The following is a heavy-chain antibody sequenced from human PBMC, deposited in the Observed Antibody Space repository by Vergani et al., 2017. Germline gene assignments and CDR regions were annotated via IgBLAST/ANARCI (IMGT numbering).Heavy chain of an antibody. V-gene: IGHV3-74*01. D-gene: IGHD5-12*01. CDR1: GFSFSGYW. J-gene: IGHJ5*01. Sequence: EVHLVESGGGLIHPGGSLRLSCEGSGFSFSGYWMHWVRQSPEKGQVWVSRIKSDGSITNYADSVKGRFTISRDNAKNTLYLEMNSLRGDDTAIYYCVRARCSGPCFMSNWFDSWGQGTLVTVSS. CDR3: VRARCSGPCFMSNWFDS. CDR2: IKSDGSIT.